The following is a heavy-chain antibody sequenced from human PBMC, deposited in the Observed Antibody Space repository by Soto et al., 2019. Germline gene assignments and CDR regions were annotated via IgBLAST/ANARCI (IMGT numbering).Heavy chain of an antibody. D-gene: IGHD6-13*01. CDR2: INPYNGNT. CDR3: ARVGVGLAAPRVWPY. CDR1: GYTFTSYG. Sequence: QVQLAQSGAEVKKPGDSVKVSCKASGYTFTSYGISWVRQAPGQGLEWMAWINPYNGNTKYAEKFLGRVTVTTDTSTATAYMEVWSLTSDDTAVFYCARVGVGLAAPRVWPYWGQGTPVTVSS. V-gene: IGHV1-18*01. J-gene: IGHJ4*02.